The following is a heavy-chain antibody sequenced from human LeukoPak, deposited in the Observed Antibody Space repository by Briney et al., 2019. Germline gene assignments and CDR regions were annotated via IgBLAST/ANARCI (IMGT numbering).Heavy chain of an antibody. V-gene: IGHV1-24*01. J-gene: IGHJ4*02. CDR1: GYTFTVYY. D-gene: IGHD3-22*01. Sequence: ASVKVSCKASGYTFTVYYMNWVRQAPGNGLEWMGGFDPEDGETFYAQKFQGRVTMTEDTSTDTAYMELSSLRSEDTAVYYCATLYYYDSSGFYRNDFWGQGTLVTVSS. CDR2: FDPEDGET. CDR3: ATLYYYDSSGFYRNDF.